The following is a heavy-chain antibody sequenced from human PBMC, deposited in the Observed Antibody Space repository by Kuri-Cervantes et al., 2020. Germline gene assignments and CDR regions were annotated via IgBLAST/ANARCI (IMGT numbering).Heavy chain of an antibody. CDR1: GYSISSGYY. Sequence: SETLSLTCAVSGYSISSGYYWGWIRQPPGKGLEWIGSIYHSGSTYYNPSLKSRVTISVDTSKNQFSLKPSSVTAADTAVYYCARDSIGYCSSISCYARRDNWFDPWGQGTLVTVSS. D-gene: IGHD2-2*01. CDR3: ARDSIGYCSSISCYARRDNWFDP. J-gene: IGHJ5*02. V-gene: IGHV4-38-2*02. CDR2: IYHSGST.